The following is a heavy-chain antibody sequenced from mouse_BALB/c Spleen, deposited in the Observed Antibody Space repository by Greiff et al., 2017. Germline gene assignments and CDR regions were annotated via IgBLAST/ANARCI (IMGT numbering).Heavy chain of an antibody. CDR2: ISYSGST. CDR1: GYSITSDYA. D-gene: IGHD2-4*01. J-gene: IGHJ4*01. V-gene: IGHV3-2*02. CDR3: AYYDYDRDYAMDY. Sequence: EVKLVESGPGLVKPSQSLSLTCTVTGYSITSDYAWNWIRQFPGNKLEWMGYISYSGSTSYNPSLKSRISITRDTSKNQFFLQLNSVTTEDTATYYCAYYDYDRDYAMDYWGQGTSVTVSS.